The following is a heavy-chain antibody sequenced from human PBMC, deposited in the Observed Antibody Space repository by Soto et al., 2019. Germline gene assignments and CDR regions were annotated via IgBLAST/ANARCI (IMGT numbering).Heavy chain of an antibody. Sequence: QVQLVQSGAEVKKPGSSVKVSCKASGGTFSNYAISWVRQAPGQGLEWMGGITPIFGTTTYAQRLQGRVTITADEPSTTAHMELSSLRSEDTAVYYCARVSTVTPVGYYGMAVWCQGTTVTVSS. J-gene: IGHJ6*02. V-gene: IGHV1-69*01. CDR2: ITPIFGTT. CDR3: ARVSTVTPVGYYGMAV. D-gene: IGHD4-4*01. CDR1: GGTFSNYA.